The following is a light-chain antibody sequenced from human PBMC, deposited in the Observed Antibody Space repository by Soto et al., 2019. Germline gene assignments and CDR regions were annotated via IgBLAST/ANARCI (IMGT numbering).Light chain of an antibody. J-gene: IGLJ3*02. Sequence: QSALTQPASVSGSPGQSITISCTGTSGDIGSYNRVSWYQQHPGKAPKLIIYEVTKRPSGVPDRFSGSKSGNTASLTVSGLQAADEADYYCSSYAGSNNFVLFGGGTKVTVL. V-gene: IGLV2-8*01. CDR1: SGDIGSYNR. CDR3: SSYAGSNNFVL. CDR2: EVT.